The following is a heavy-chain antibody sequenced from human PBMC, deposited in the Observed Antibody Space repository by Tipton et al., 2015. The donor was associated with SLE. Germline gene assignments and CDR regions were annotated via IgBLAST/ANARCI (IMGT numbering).Heavy chain of an antibody. CDR2: IYYSGST. CDR1: GGSITSNNYY. D-gene: IGHD4-17*01. J-gene: IGHJ4*02. V-gene: IGHV4-39*01. CDR3: ARRITYGIPFDH. Sequence: TLSLTCTVSGGSITSNNYYWGWIRQPPGKGLEWIGSIYYSGSTYYNPSLESRVTMSVDTSKNQFSLKLTSVTAADTAVYYCARRITYGIPFDHWGQGILVIVSS.